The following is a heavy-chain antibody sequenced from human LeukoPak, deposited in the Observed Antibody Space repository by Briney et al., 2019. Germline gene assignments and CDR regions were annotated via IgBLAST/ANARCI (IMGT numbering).Heavy chain of an antibody. D-gene: IGHD2-21*02. CDR3: ARGECGGDCYPTFDY. V-gene: IGHV1-2*02. J-gene: IGHJ4*02. Sequence: ASVKVSCKASGYTFTNYNIHWVRQAPGQGLEWMGWINPNSGGTNYAQKFQGRVTMTRDTSISTAYMELSRLRSDDTAVYYCARGECGGDCYPTFDYWGQGTLVTVSS. CDR2: INPNSGGT. CDR1: GYTFTNYN.